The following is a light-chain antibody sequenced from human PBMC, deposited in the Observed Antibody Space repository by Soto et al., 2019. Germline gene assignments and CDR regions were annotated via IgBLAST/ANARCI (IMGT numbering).Light chain of an antibody. V-gene: IGKV1-39*01. Sequence: DIQMTQSPSSLSASVGDRVTITCRASQSISSYLNWYQQKPGKAPKLLIYAASSLQSGVPSRFSGSGSGTDFTLTISSLQPEDFATYYCQKSYSTPAMYTFGRGTKVNIK. CDR2: AAS. CDR1: QSISSY. CDR3: QKSYSTPAMYT. J-gene: IGKJ2*01.